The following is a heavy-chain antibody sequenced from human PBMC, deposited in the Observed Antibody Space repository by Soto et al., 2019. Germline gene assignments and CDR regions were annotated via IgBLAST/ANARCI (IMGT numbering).Heavy chain of an antibody. Sequence: PSETLSLTCTVSGGSVSSGVYYWSWIRQPPGKGLEWIGYIYHSGSPNYNPSLKSRVTISVDTSKNQFSLKLSSVTAADTAVYYCAREFGSYPSYFDFWGQGTLDTVSS. CDR3: AREFGSYPSYFDF. D-gene: IGHD1-26*01. CDR1: GGSVSSGVYY. J-gene: IGHJ4*02. CDR2: IYHSGSP. V-gene: IGHV4-61*08.